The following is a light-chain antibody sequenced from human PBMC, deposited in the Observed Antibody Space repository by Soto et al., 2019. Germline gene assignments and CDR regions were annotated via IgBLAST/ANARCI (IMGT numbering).Light chain of an antibody. J-gene: IGLJ2*01. CDR2: EVT. CDR1: SSEVGGYNY. CDR3: SSFAGGGNPVL. V-gene: IGLV2-8*01. Sequence: QSALTQPPSASGSLGQSVTISCTGTSSEVGGYNYVSWHQQHPGKAPKLMIYEVTERPSGVPDRFSGSKSGNTASLTVSGLQAEDEADYYCSSFAGGGNPVLFGGGTKLTVL.